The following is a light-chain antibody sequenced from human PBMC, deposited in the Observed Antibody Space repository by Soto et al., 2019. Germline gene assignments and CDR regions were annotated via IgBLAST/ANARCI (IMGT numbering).Light chain of an antibody. V-gene: IGKV1-12*01. CDR2: IAS. CDR1: QDINSW. CDR3: HQSKSFPLT. Sequence: DIQMTQSPSSVSASVGDRVAITCRASQDINSWLTWYQQKPGKAPKVLIYIASRLQPGVPSRFSGRGSGTDFSLTISNLQPEDFASYFCHQSKSFPLTFAGGTKVEIK. J-gene: IGKJ4*01.